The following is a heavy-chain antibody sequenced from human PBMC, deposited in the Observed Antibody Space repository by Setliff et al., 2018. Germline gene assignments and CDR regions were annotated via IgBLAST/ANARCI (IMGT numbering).Heavy chain of an antibody. CDR1: GFTVSSNY. CDR3: IRDWGEAGSTNAFDI. Sequence: PGGSLRLSCAASGFTVSSNYMSWVRQAPGKGLEWVSVIYSGGSTYYADSVKGRFTISRDNSKNTLYLQMNSLRAEDTAVYYCIRDWGEAGSTNAFDIWGQGTVVTVSS. J-gene: IGHJ3*02. V-gene: IGHV3-66*02. D-gene: IGHD1-26*01. CDR2: IYSGGST.